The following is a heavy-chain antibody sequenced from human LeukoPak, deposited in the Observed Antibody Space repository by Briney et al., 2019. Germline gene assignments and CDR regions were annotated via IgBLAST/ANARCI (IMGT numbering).Heavy chain of an antibody. Sequence: RRSLRLSCVASGFTFSSYGIHWVRQAPGKGLEWVAVISYDGSNKYYADSVKGRFTISRDNSKNTLYLQMNSLRAEDTAVYYCAKDLGSGPIDYWGQGTLVTVSS. D-gene: IGHD6-19*01. J-gene: IGHJ4*02. CDR2: ISYDGSNK. CDR3: AKDLGSGPIDY. CDR1: GFTFSSYG. V-gene: IGHV3-30*18.